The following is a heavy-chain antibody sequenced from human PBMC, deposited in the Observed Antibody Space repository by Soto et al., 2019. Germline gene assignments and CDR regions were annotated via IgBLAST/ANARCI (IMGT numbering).Heavy chain of an antibody. D-gene: IGHD3-22*01. CDR3: ATLIKTYYDDSSGYSQDY. CDR2: ISPRSAYI. J-gene: IGHJ4*02. CDR1: RFKFSDYS. V-gene: IGHV3-21*01. Sequence: GGSLRLSCAASRFKFSDYSMNWVRQAPGKGLEWVSSISPRSAYIHYADAVKGRFIISRDDGKNALILQMNSLRAEDTAAYYCATLIKTYYDDSSGYSQDYWGQGTLVTVSS.